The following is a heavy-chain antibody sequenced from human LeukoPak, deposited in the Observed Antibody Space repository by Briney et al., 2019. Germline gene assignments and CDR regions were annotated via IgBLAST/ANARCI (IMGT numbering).Heavy chain of an antibody. CDR3: AKDDRYCSSTSCSTY. D-gene: IGHD2-2*01. CDR1: GFIFNNYA. V-gene: IGHV3-9*01. J-gene: IGHJ4*02. Sequence: GGSLRLSCAGSGFIFNNYAMHWVRQPPGKGLEWVSGISWNSGSIDYADSVKGRFTISRDNSKNTLYLQMNSLRAEDTAVYYCAKDDRYCSSTSCSTYWGQGTLVTVSS. CDR2: ISWNSGSI.